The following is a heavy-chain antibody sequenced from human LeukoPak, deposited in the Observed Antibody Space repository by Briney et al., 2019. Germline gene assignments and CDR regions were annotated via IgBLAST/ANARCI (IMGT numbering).Heavy chain of an antibody. V-gene: IGHV1-46*01. CDR3: ARGLLHSDY. CDR2: INPSGGST. Sequence: ASVKVSCKASGYSFTIYYMHWVRQAPGQGLEWMGTINPSGGSTNYAQKFQGRVTMTRDTSTSIVYMDLSSLTSEDTAVYYRARGLLHSDYWGQGTLVTVSS. J-gene: IGHJ4*02. CDR1: GYSFTIYY.